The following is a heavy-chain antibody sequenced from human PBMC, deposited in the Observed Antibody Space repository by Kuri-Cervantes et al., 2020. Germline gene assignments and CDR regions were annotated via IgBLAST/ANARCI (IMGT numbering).Heavy chain of an antibody. Sequence: GESLKISCAVSGFTFTNYWMTWVRQAPGKGLEWVANIHKDGSEEYYVDSVKGRFTISRDNSKKTVSLQINSLRAEDTAVYYCARETRFPYYNMDVWGKGTTVTVSS. J-gene: IGHJ6*03. CDR1: GFTFTNYW. V-gene: IGHV3-7*03. CDR3: ARETRFPYYNMDV. CDR2: IHKDGSEE.